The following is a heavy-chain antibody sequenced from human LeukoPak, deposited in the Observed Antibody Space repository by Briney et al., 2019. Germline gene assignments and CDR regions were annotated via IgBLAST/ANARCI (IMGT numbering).Heavy chain of an antibody. V-gene: IGHV4-4*07. D-gene: IGHD2-2*01. CDR2: IYTSGST. CDR1: GGSMSIYS. CDR3: ARAIVVPAAKDYYYMDV. Sequence: PSETLSLTCTVSGGSMSIYSWSWIRQPAGKGLEWIGRIYTSGSTNYNPSLKSRVTMSVDTSKNQFSLKLSSVTAADTAVYYCARAIVVPAAKDYYYMDVWGKGTTVTVSS. J-gene: IGHJ6*03.